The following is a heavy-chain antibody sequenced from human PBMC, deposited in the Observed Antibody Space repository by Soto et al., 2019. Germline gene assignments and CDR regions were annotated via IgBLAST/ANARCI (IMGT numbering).Heavy chain of an antibody. CDR2: INHNGGT. CDR1: GGSFRGYY. D-gene: IGHD1-26*01. J-gene: IGHJ5*02. Sequence: SETLSLTCAVYGGSFRGYYWSWIRQSPGKGLEWIGEINHNGGTNYNPSLKSRLTISGDTSKSQFSLKLSSVTAADTAIYYCARGSGNYFRWFDPWGQGTLVTVSS. CDR3: ARGSGNYFRWFDP. V-gene: IGHV4-34*01.